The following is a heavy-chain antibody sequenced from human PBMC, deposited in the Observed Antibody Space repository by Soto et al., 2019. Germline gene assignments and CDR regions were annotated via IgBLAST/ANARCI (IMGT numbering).Heavy chain of an antibody. CDR2: ISGSGGST. V-gene: IGHV3-23*01. Sequence: LRLSCAASGFTFSSYAMSWVRQAPGKGLEWVSTISGSGGSTYYADSVKGRFTISRDNSKNTLYLQMDSLRAEDAAVYYCAKHRMPGTTGEFDDYWGQGTLVTVSS. J-gene: IGHJ4*02. D-gene: IGHD3-10*01. CDR3: AKHRMPGTTGEFDDY. CDR1: GFTFSSYA.